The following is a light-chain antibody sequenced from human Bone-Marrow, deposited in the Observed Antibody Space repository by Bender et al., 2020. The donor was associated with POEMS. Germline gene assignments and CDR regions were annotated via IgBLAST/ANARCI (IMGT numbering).Light chain of an antibody. Sequence: QSALTQPASVSGSPGQSITISCTGTSSDVGGYNYVSWYQQHPGKAPKLMIYDVSNRPSGVSNRFSGSKSGNTASLTISGLQAEDEADYYCSSYTNIRTWVFGGGTKLTVL. CDR2: DVS. CDR3: SSYTNIRTWV. CDR1: SSDVGGYNY. J-gene: IGLJ3*02. V-gene: IGLV2-14*01.